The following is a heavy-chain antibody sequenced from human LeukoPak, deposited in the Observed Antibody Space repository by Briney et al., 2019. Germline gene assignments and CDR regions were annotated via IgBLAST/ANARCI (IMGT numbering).Heavy chain of an antibody. CDR1: GVSVSSYF. Sequence: SETLSLTCAVSGVSVSSYFWTWLRQSPGKGLEWIGYIDYSGSTSCNPSLETRVTISVDTSKNPLSLKLSSVAAADTALYYCARVYSSSWYYFDSWGQGTLVTVSA. J-gene: IGHJ4*02. D-gene: IGHD6-13*01. CDR2: IDYSGST. CDR3: ARVYSSSWYYFDS. V-gene: IGHV4-59*02.